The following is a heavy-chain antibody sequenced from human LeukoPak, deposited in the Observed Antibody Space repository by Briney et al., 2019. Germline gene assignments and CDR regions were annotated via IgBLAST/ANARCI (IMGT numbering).Heavy chain of an antibody. CDR1: GFTFSTYG. D-gene: IGHD4-23*01. CDR3: AKRVGGSPYYFDY. Sequence: GGSLRLSCAASGFTFSTYGMSWVRQAPGNGLEWVSTIGAATYYADSVKGRFIISRDNSKNTLYLQMNSLGAEDTAIYYCAKRVGGSPYYFDYWGQGTPVTVSS. V-gene: IGHV3-23*01. J-gene: IGHJ4*02. CDR2: IGAAT.